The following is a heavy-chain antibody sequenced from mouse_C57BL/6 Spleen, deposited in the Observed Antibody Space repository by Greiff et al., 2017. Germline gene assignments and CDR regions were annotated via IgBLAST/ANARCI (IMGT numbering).Heavy chain of an antibody. V-gene: IGHV5-4*01. CDR2: ISDGGSYT. CDR3: ARDGYYGSGGYFDV. J-gene: IGHJ1*03. D-gene: IGHD1-1*01. CDR1: GFTFSSYA. Sequence: EVMLVESGGGLVKPGGSLTLSCAASGFTFSSYAMSWVRQTPEKRLEWVATISDGGSYTYYPDNVKGRFTISRDNAKNNLYLQRSHLKSEDTAMXYCARDGYYGSGGYFDVWGTGTTVTVSS.